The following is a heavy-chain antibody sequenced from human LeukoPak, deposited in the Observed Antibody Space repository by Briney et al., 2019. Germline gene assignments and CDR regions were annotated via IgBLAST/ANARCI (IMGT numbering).Heavy chain of an antibody. CDR2: IIPILGIA. V-gene: IGHV1-69*04. J-gene: IGHJ3*02. D-gene: IGHD3-22*01. CDR1: GGTFSSYA. CDR3: ARDLDYYDSSGYVDAFDI. Sequence: SVKVSCKASGGTFSSYAISWVRQAPGQGLEWMGRIIPILGIANYAQKFQGRVTITADKSTSTAYMELSSLRSEDTAVYYCARDLDYYDSSGYVDAFDIWGQGTMVTVSS.